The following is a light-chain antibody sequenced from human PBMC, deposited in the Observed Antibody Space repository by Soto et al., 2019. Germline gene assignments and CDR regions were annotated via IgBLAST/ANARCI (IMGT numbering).Light chain of an antibody. J-gene: IGLJ1*01. Sequence: QSVLPQPPSASGSPGQSVTISCTGTSSDVGGYNYVSWYQQHPGKAPKLMIYEVSKRPSGVPDRFSGSKSGNTASLTVSGLQAEDEADYYCSSFRVFGIGTKVTV. CDR1: SSDVGGYNY. CDR2: EVS. CDR3: SSFRV. V-gene: IGLV2-8*01.